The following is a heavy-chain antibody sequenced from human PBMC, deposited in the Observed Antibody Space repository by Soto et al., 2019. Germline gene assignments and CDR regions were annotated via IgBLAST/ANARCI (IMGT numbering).Heavy chain of an antibody. CDR3: ARVTYYYDSSGSWAYDAFDI. CDR1: GFTVSSNY. CDR2: IYSGGST. Sequence: EVQLVESGGGLVQPGGSLRLSCAASGFTVSSNYMSWVRQAPEKGLDWVSLIYSGGSTYYADSVKGRFTISRDNSKNTLYLQMNSLRAEDTAVYYCARVTYYYDSSGSWAYDAFDIWGQGTMVTVSS. J-gene: IGHJ3*02. D-gene: IGHD3-22*01. V-gene: IGHV3-66*01.